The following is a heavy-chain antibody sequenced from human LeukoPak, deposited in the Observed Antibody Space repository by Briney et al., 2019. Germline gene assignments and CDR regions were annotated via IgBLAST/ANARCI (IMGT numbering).Heavy chain of an antibody. Sequence: SVKVSCKAFGYTFTGYYMHWVRQAPGQGLGWMGWINPNSGGTNYAQKFQGRVTMTRDTSISTAYMELSRLRSDDTAVYYCARVRHTKYYFDYWGQGTLVTVSS. J-gene: IGHJ4*02. CDR1: GYTFTGYY. CDR3: ARVRHTKYYFDY. CDR2: INPNSGGT. V-gene: IGHV1-2*02.